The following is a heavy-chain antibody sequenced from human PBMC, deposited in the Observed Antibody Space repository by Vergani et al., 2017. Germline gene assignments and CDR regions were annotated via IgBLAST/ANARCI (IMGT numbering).Heavy chain of an antibody. D-gene: IGHD1-26*01. CDR3: ATLYSGSYYASFDY. V-gene: IGHV4-38-2*01. CDR1: GCSISSGYY. CDR2: IYHSGST. J-gene: IGHJ4*02. Sequence: QVQLQESGPGLVKPSETLSLTCAVSGCSISSGYYWGWIRQPPGKGLEWIGSIYHSGSTYYNPSLKSRVTISVDTSKNQFSLKLSSVTAADTAVYYCATLYSGSYYASFDYWGQGTLVTVSS.